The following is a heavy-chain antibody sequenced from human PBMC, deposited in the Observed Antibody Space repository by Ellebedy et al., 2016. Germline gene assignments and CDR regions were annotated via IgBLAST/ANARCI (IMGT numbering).Heavy chain of an antibody. V-gene: IGHV4-34*01. J-gene: IGHJ4*02. CDR1: DDSITSYY. CDR3: ARGGYFDY. Sequence: SETLSLTCNITDDSITSYYWSWLRQPPGKGLEWIGEINHSGSTNYNPSLKSRVTISVDTPKNQFSLKLSSVTAADTAVYYCARGGYFDYWGQGTLVTVSS. CDR2: INHSGST. D-gene: IGHD3-22*01.